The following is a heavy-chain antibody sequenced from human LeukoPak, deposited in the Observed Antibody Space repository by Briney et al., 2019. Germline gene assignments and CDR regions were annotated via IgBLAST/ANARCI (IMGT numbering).Heavy chain of an antibody. Sequence: PGGSLRLSCAASGFTFSSYSMNWVRQAPGKGLEWVSSISSSSSYIYYADSVKGRFTISRDNAKNSLYLQVNSLRAEDTAVYYCARDPRIAVAGSYYMDVWGKGTTVTVSS. D-gene: IGHD6-19*01. J-gene: IGHJ6*03. CDR2: ISSSSSYI. CDR3: ARDPRIAVAGSYYMDV. CDR1: GFTFSSYS. V-gene: IGHV3-21*01.